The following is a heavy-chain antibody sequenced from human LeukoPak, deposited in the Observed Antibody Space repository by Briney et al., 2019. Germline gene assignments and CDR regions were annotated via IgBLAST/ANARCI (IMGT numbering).Heavy chain of an antibody. D-gene: IGHD3-10*01. CDR2: IRYDGSKK. CDR1: GFTFSSYG. CDR3: AKDYNRAYYYGSGFDY. Sequence: GGSLRLSCAASGFTFSSYGMNWVRQAPGKGLEWVAFIRYDGSKKYSADSVKGRFTIFRDNSKNTLYLQMNSLRAEDTAVYYCAKDYNRAYYYGSGFDYWGQGTLVTVSS. V-gene: IGHV3-30*02. J-gene: IGHJ4*02.